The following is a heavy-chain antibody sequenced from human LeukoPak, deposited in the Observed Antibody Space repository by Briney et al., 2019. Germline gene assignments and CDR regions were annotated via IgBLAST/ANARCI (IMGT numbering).Heavy chain of an antibody. CDR2: ISAYNGNT. CDR1: GYTFTSYY. CDR3: ARGYDYVWGSYRSDY. Sequence: GASVKVSCKASGYTFTSYYMHWVRQAPGQGLEWMGWISAYNGNTNYAQKLQGRVTMTTDTSTSTAYMELRSLRSDDTAVYYCARGYDYVWGSYRSDYWGQGTLVTVSS. J-gene: IGHJ4*02. V-gene: IGHV1-18*04. D-gene: IGHD3-16*02.